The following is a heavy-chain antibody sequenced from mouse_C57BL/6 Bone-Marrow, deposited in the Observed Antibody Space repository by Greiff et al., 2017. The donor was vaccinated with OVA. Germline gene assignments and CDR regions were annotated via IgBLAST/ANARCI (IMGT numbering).Heavy chain of an antibody. J-gene: IGHJ4*01. CDR3: ARNEVITTRYAMDY. V-gene: IGHV2-2*01. Sequence: VKLMESGPGLVQPSQSLSITCTVSGFSLTSYGVHWVRQSPGKGLEWLGVIWSGGSTDYNAAFISRLSISKDNSKSEVFFKMNSLQADDTAIYYCARNEVITTRYAMDYWGQGTSVTVSS. D-gene: IGHD2-4*01. CDR1: GFSLTSYG. CDR2: IWSGGST.